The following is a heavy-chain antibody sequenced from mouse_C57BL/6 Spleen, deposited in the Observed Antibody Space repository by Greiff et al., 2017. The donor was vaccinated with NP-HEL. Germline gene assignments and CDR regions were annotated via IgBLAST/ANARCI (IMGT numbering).Heavy chain of an antibody. CDR3: ARGDYDAWFAC. J-gene: IGHJ3*01. CDR2: IRNKANGYTT. Sequence: EVQGVESGGGLVQPGGSLSLSCAASGFTFTDYYMSWVRQPPGKALEWLGFIRNKANGYTTEYSASVKGRFTISRDNSQSILYLQMNALMAEDSAAYYCARGDYDAWFACWGQGTLVTVSA. CDR1: GFTFTDYY. V-gene: IGHV7-3*01. D-gene: IGHD2-4*01.